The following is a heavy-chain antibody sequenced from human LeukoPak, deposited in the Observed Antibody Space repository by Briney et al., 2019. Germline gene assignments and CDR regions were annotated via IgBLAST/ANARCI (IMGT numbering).Heavy chain of an antibody. D-gene: IGHD3-9*01. CDR3: TREIRYFDWFQADY. Sequence: GGSLRLSCTASGFTFGDHSVSWFRQAPGPGLEWVGFIRSKAYGGTAEYAASVKGRFTISRDDSKSVAYLQMDSLKTEDTAVYYCTREIRYFDWFQADYWGQGTLVTVSS. CDR2: IRSKAYGGTA. CDR1: GFTFGDHS. V-gene: IGHV3-49*03. J-gene: IGHJ4*02.